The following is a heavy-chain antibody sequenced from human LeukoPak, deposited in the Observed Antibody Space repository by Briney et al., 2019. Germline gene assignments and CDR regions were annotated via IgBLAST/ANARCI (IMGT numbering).Heavy chain of an antibody. V-gene: IGHV3-48*03. CDR3: ARDRSDILGDYYYGMDV. J-gene: IGHJ6*02. Sequence: PGGSLRLSCAASGFTFSSYEMNWVRQALGKGLEWVSYISSSGSTIYYADSVKGRFTISRDNAKNSLYLQMNSLRAEDTAVYYCARDRSDILGDYYYGMDVWGQGTTVTVSS. CDR1: GFTFSSYE. CDR2: ISSSGSTI. D-gene: IGHD3-9*01.